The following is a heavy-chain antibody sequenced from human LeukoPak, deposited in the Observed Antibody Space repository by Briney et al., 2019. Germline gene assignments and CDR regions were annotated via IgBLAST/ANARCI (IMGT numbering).Heavy chain of an antibody. CDR2: RNPNSGNT. CDR3: ARGKDSSGYYDPFDY. Sequence: ASVKVSCKAFGYTFTRYVINWVRQATGQGLEGMGGRNPNSGNTGYAQKFQGRVTMTMNTPISTAYIALSRLRSEDTAVYYCARGKDSSGYYDPFDYWGQGTQVTVSS. CDR1: GYTFTRYV. D-gene: IGHD3-22*01. V-gene: IGHV1-8*01. J-gene: IGHJ4*02.